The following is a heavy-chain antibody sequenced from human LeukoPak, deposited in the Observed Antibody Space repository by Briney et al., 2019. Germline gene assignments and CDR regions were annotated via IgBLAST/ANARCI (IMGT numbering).Heavy chain of an antibody. J-gene: IGHJ4*02. CDR3: ARGARAGYNLEPFDY. CDR2: IYYSGSS. CDR1: GGSMSSYY. D-gene: IGHD5-24*01. V-gene: IGHV4-59*08. Sequence: SETLSLTCTVSGGSMSSYYWSWIRQPPGKGLEWLGYIYYSGSSKYNLSLKSRVTISVDTSKNQFSLKLSSVTAADTAVYYCARGARAGYNLEPFDYWGQGTLVTVSS.